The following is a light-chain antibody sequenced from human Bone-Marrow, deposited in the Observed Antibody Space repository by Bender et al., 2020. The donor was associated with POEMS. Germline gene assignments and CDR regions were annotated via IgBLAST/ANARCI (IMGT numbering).Light chain of an antibody. J-gene: IGLJ3*02. V-gene: IGLV1-44*01. Sequence: QSVLTQPPSASGTPGQRVTISCSGGSSNIGAHAVNWYQHLPGTAPKLLIYPSHRRPSEVPDRFSGSRSGTSASLAISGLQSEDEADYYCAVWDDRLNGWVFGGGTKLTVL. CDR1: SSNIGAHA. CDR2: PSH. CDR3: AVWDDRLNGWV.